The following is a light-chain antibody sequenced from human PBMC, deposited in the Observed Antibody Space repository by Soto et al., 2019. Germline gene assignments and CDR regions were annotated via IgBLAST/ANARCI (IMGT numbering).Light chain of an antibody. CDR1: QSISSW. Sequence: DILMTQSPSTLSASVGDRVTITCRASQSISSWLAWYQQKPGKAPKLLIYDASSLESGVPSRFSGSGSGTEFTLTISSLQPDDFATYYCQHLGTFGQGTKVDIK. CDR3: QHLGT. V-gene: IGKV1-5*01. CDR2: DAS. J-gene: IGKJ1*01.